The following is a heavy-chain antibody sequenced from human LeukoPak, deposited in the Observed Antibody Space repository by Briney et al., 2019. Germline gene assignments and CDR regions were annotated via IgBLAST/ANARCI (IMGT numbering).Heavy chain of an antibody. V-gene: IGHV3-30-3*01. CDR1: GFTFSSYA. J-gene: IGHJ4*02. D-gene: IGHD2-15*01. Sequence: PGRSLRLSCAASGFTFSSYAIHWVRQAPGKGLEWVAVISYDGSNKYYADSVKGRFTISRDNSKNTLYLQMNSLRAEDTAVYYCARDCSGGSCYSGIDYWGQGTLVTVSS. CDR2: ISYDGSNK. CDR3: ARDCSGGSCYSGIDY.